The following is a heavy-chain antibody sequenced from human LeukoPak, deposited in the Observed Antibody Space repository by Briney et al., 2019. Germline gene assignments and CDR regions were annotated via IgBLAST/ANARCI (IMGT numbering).Heavy chain of an antibody. CDR1: GFTFSNYG. CDR2: IRYDGSNK. Sequence: PGGSLRLSCAASGFTFSNYGMHWVRQAPGKGLEWVAFIRYDGSNKYYADSVKGRFTISRDNSKNTLYLQMNSLRAEDTAVYYCARERYSSGWPTVYWGQGTLVTVSS. J-gene: IGHJ4*02. V-gene: IGHV3-30*02. CDR3: ARERYSSGWPTVY. D-gene: IGHD6-19*01.